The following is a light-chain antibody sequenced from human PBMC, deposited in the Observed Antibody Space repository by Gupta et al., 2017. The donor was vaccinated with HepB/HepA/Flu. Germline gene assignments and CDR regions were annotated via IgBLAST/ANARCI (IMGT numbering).Light chain of an antibody. CDR2: DVS. CDR1: SSDVGGYNY. J-gene: IGLJ3*02. V-gene: IGLV2-14*01. CDR3: SSYTSSSTWV. Sequence: QSALTQPASVSGSPGQSITISCTGTSSDVGGYNYVSWYQQHPGKAPKLMIYDVSNRPSEVSNRFSGSKSGNTASLTISXLQAEDXADYYCSSYTSSSTWVFGGGTKLTXL.